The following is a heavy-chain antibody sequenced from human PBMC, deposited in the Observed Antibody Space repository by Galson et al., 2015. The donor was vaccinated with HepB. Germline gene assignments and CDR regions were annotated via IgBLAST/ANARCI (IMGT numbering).Heavy chain of an antibody. CDR2: IYSGGST. Sequence: SLRLSCAASGFTVSSNYMSWVRQAPGEGLEWVSVIYSGGSTYYADPVKGRFTISRDNSKNTLYLQMNSLRAEDTAVYYCARSSSSWYELGFDYWGQGTLVTVSS. CDR3: ARSSSSWYELGFDY. D-gene: IGHD6-13*01. V-gene: IGHV3-53*01. J-gene: IGHJ4*02. CDR1: GFTVSSNY.